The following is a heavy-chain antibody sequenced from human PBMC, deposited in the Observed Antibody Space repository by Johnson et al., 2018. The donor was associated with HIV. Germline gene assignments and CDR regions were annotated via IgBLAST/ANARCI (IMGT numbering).Heavy chain of an antibody. CDR1: DFTVSGNY. D-gene: IGHD1-1*01. Sequence: VQLVESGGGLIQPGGSLRLSCAASDFTVSGNYMSWVRQAPGKGLEWVSLIHSGGTTFYADSVRGRFTISRDSSKNTLYLQMKSLRVEDTAVYYCARDDDVKAFDIWGQGTMVTVSS. CDR2: IHSGGTT. CDR3: ARDDDVKAFDI. V-gene: IGHV3-53*01. J-gene: IGHJ3*02.